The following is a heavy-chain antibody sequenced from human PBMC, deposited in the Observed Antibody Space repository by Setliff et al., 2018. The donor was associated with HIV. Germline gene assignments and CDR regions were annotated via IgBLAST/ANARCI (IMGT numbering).Heavy chain of an antibody. Sequence: SETLSLTCTVSGGSISSYYWSWIRQPPGKGLEWIGYIYYSGNTNYNPSLKSRVTISVDTSKKQFSLKLSSVIAADPAVYYCASHHNTMVRGVAYFQHWGQGTLVTVSS. CDR3: ASHHNTMVRGVAYFQH. J-gene: IGHJ1*01. D-gene: IGHD3-10*01. V-gene: IGHV4-59*08. CDR1: GGSISSYY. CDR2: IYYSGNT.